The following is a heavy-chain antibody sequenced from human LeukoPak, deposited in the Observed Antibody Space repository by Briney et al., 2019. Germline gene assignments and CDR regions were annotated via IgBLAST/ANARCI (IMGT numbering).Heavy chain of an antibody. CDR2: IRSKADNYAT. CDR1: GFTFSGSA. CDR3: TRVTTVAASDFDY. D-gene: IGHD6-19*01. Sequence: GGSLRLSCAASGFTFSGSAIHWVRQASGKGLEWVGRIRSKADNYATEYAASVKGRLIISRDDSKNTTFLQMNSLKTEDTAAYYCTRVTTVAASDFDYWGQGTQVTVSA. V-gene: IGHV3-73*01. J-gene: IGHJ4*02.